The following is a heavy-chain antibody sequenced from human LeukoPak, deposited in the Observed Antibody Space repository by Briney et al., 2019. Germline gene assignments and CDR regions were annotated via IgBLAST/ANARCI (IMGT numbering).Heavy chain of an antibody. D-gene: IGHD3-3*01. Sequence: ASVKVSCKASGYTFTSYYMHWVRQAPGQGLEWMGIINPSGGSTSYAQKFQGRVTMTRDMSTSTVYMELSSLRSEDTAVYYCARVDDFWSGYLPGCAFDIWGQGTMVTVSS. J-gene: IGHJ3*02. CDR1: GYTFTSYY. V-gene: IGHV1-46*01. CDR3: ARVDDFWSGYLPGCAFDI. CDR2: INPSGGST.